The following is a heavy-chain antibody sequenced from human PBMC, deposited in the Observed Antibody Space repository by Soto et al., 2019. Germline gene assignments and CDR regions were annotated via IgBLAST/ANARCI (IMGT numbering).Heavy chain of an antibody. CDR2: IQTGGAT. V-gene: IGHV3-53*01. CDR3: VRVLYDSGVVDF. Sequence: ESGGGLFPAGGSTRLSCLVSGFTVGNFDMAWVRQAPGKGLEWASIIQTGGATYYSDSAQGRFTISRDNSKNTVYLQMNSLRVEDTGVYSCVRVLYDSGVVDFWGQGSLITVS. J-gene: IGHJ4*02. CDR1: GFTVGNFD. D-gene: IGHD5-12*01.